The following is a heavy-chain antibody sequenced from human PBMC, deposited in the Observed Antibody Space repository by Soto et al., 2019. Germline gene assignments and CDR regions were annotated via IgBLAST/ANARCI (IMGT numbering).Heavy chain of an antibody. Sequence: QVQLVQSGAEVKKPGASVKVSCKASGYTFTGYYIHWVRQAPGQGLEWMGWSNPKNGGTNYAQKFQDWVTMTRDTSISAAYMEMGRLRSDDTAVYYYAVAIRGDAFDVWGQGTMVTVSS. V-gene: IGHV1-2*04. CDR1: GYTFTGYY. CDR2: SNPKNGGT. D-gene: IGHD3-9*01. J-gene: IGHJ3*01. CDR3: AVAIRGDAFDV.